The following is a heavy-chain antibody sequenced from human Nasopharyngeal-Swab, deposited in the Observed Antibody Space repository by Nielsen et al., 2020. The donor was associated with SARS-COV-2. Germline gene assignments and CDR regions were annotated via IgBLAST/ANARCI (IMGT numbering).Heavy chain of an antibody. V-gene: IGHV3-15*01. CDR3: TTNLGGHITIFGVVIIRGYYYYGMDV. CDR2: IKSKTDGGTT. Sequence: VRQMPGKGLEWVGRIKSKTDGGTTDYAAPVKGRFTISRDDSKNTLYLQMNSLKTEDTAVYYCTTNLGGHITIFGVVIIRGYYYYGMDVWGQGTTVTVSS. D-gene: IGHD3-3*01. J-gene: IGHJ6*02.